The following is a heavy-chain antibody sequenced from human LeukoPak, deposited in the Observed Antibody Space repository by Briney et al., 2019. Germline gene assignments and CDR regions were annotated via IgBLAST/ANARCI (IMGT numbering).Heavy chain of an antibody. D-gene: IGHD6-13*01. Sequence: SETLSLTCTVSGGSISSSSYYWGWIRQPPGKGLEWIGRIYYSGSTYYNPSLKSRVTISVDTSNNQFSLKLSSVTAADTAVYYCARTTEAHSWRTRYYDYYMDVWGKGTTVTVSS. CDR2: IYYSGST. V-gene: IGHV4-39*07. CDR3: ARTTEAHSWRTRYYDYYMDV. CDR1: GGSISSSSYY. J-gene: IGHJ6*03.